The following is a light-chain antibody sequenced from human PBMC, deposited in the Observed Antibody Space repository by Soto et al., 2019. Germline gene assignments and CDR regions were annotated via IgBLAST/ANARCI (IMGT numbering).Light chain of an antibody. V-gene: IGKV3-11*01. CDR2: DAS. Sequence: EIVLTQSPATLSLSPGERATLSCRASQSVSSYLAWYQQKPGQAPRLLIYDASNRATGIPARFSGSGSGTDFTLTISSLEPEDFAVYYCQQRSHWPPLLFTFGPGTKVDIK. J-gene: IGKJ3*01. CDR1: QSVSSY. CDR3: QQRSHWPPLLFT.